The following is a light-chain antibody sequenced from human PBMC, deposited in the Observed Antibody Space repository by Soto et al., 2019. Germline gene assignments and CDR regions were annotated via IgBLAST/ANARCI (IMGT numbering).Light chain of an antibody. J-gene: IGKJ3*01. V-gene: IGKV4-1*01. Sequence: DIVMTQSPDSLAVSLGERATINCRSSQSVLYNSNNKNYLAWYQQKPGQPPKLLIYWASTRESGVPDRFSGSGSGTDFTLTISSLQAEDMAVYYCQQYYNTPFTFGPGTKVDIK. CDR1: QSVLYNSNNKNY. CDR2: WAS. CDR3: QQYYNTPFT.